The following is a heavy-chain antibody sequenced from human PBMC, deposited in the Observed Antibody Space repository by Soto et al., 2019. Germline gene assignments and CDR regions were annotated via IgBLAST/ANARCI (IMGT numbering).Heavy chain of an antibody. CDR3: ARDHKWDGMDV. D-gene: IGHD1-26*01. CDR1: GGSFSSDSFI. V-gene: IGHV4-31*03. J-gene: IGHJ6*02. CDR2: INYSGTT. Sequence: PSETLSLTCLVSGGSFSSDSFIWSWIRQFPGKGLEWIGYINYSGTTYYNPSLRRRITMSVDTSKNQFSLKLSSVTAADTAVYYCARDHKWDGMDVRGHGHTVTVSS.